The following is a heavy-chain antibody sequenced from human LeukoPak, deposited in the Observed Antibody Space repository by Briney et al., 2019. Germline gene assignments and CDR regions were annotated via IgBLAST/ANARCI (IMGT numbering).Heavy chain of an antibody. J-gene: IGHJ5*02. V-gene: IGHV3-23*01. CDR1: GFTFSSYA. D-gene: IGHD6-19*01. CDR3: AKASGYSSGWYWFDP. CDR2: ISGSGGST. Sequence: PGGSLRLSCAASGFTFSSYAMSWVRQAPGKGLEWVSAISGSGGSTYYADSVKGRFTISRDNSKNTLYLQMNSLRAEDTAVYYCAKASGYSSGWYWFDPWGQGTLVTVFS.